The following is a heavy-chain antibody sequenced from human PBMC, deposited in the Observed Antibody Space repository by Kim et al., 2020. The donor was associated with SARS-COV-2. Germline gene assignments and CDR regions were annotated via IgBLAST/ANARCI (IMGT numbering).Heavy chain of an antibody. V-gene: IGHV4-34*01. CDR1: GGSFSGYY. D-gene: IGHD3-10*01. CDR3: ASFKGYYYYGSGSPNQN. CDR2: INHSGST. Sequence: SETLSLTCAVYGGSFSGYYWSWIRQPPGKGLEWIGEINHSGSTNYNPSLKSRVTISVDTSKNQFSLKLSSVTAADTAGYYCASFKGYYYYGSGSPNQNWGQGTLVTVSS. J-gene: IGHJ4*02.